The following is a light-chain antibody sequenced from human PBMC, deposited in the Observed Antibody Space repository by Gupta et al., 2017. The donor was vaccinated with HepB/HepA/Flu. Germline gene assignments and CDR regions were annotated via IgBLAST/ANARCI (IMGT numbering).Light chain of an antibody. Sequence: EIVLTQSPGTLSLSPGARATLSCRASQPITSNFLAWYQQKVGQPPRLLIYRASTRSSDIPDRFNGSGSGTEFTLTINRLEPGDFGVYYCQQEDYSPKTFGQGTKVE. J-gene: IGKJ1*01. V-gene: IGKV3-20*01. CDR1: QPITSNF. CDR2: RAS. CDR3: QQEDYSPKT.